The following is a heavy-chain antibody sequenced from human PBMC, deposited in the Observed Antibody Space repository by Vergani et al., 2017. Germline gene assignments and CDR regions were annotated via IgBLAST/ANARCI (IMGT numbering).Heavy chain of an antibody. J-gene: IGHJ6*02. V-gene: IGHV4-61*05. CDR2: IFYSGST. D-gene: IGHD6-19*01. Sequence: QLQLQESGPGLVKPSETLSLICTVSGGSINPSSSFWGWIRQSPGKGLEWIGYIFYSGSTNYNPSLKSRVTISVDTSKNQFSLKLSSVTAADTAVYYCARLPVMVAGTNYYYYYGMDVWGQGTTVTVSS. CDR1: GGSINPSSSF. CDR3: ARLPVMVAGTNYYYYYGMDV.